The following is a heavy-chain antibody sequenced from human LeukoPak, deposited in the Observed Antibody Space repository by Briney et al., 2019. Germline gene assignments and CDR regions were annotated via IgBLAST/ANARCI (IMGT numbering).Heavy chain of an antibody. V-gene: IGHV1-2*02. CDR1: GYTFTSYY. CDR3: ATASGRFSPIDY. D-gene: IGHD3-10*01. Sequence: ASVKVSCKASGYTFTSYYMHWVRQAPGQGLEWMGWIDTSNGATNYAQKFQGRVTMTRDTSISTAYMELSTLRSDDTAVYYCATASGRFSPIDYWGQGALVTVSS. J-gene: IGHJ4*02. CDR2: IDTSNGAT.